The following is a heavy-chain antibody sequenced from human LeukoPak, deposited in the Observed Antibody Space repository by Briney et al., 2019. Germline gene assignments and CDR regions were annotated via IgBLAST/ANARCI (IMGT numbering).Heavy chain of an antibody. D-gene: IGHD2-2*01. J-gene: IGHJ5*01. CDR1: GYSFTSYW. CDR2: IYPSDSET. V-gene: IGHV5-51*01. Sequence: GESLKISCKGSGYSFTSYWIGWVRQMPGKGLEWMGSIYPSDSETRYSPSFQGQVTISADRSLSTAYLQWRSLKASDTAMYYCARQAGTGYCSSTSCFFDSWGQGTLVTVSS. CDR3: ARQAGTGYCSSTSCFFDS.